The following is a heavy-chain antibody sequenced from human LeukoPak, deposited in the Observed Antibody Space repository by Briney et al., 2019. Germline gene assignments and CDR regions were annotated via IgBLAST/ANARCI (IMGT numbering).Heavy chain of an antibody. V-gene: IGHV3-23*01. J-gene: IGHJ4*02. CDR3: GKRPSGSGSHYIDY. D-gene: IGHD3-10*01. CDR2: ISDNGGST. CDR1: GFTFSSYA. Sequence: PGGSLRLSCAASGFTFSSYAMSWVRQAPGKELEWVSGISDNGGSTYYADSVKGRFTISRDNSKNTLYLQMNSLRAEDTAVYYCGKRPSGSGSHYIDYWGQGTLVTVSS.